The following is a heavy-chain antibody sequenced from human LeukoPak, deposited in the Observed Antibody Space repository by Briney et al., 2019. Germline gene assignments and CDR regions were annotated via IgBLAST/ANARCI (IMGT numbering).Heavy chain of an antibody. D-gene: IGHD3-22*01. CDR2: TSSSGETT. V-gene: IGHV3-23*01. CDR3: AKDRPNYYGTNGHYYRRDGDC. Sequence: GGSLRLSCVASGFTLSSYAMSWIRQAAGKGLEWVSSTSSSGETTYYADSVKGRFTISRDNSRNTLYLQMNSLRAEDPAVYYCAKDRPNYYGTNGHYYRRDGDCWGQGTLVTVSS. J-gene: IGHJ4*02. CDR1: GFTLSSYA.